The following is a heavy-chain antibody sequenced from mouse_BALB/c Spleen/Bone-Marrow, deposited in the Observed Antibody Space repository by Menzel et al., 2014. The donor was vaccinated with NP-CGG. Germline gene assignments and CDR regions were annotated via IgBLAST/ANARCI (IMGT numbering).Heavy chain of an antibody. D-gene: IGHD2-3*01. V-gene: IGHV1-14*01. CDR2: INPYNDGT. CDR3: ARTPIYDGYYWFFDV. J-gene: IGHJ1*01. Sequence: VQLQQSGLELVKPGASVKMSCKASGYTFTSYVMHWVKQKPGQGLEWIGYINPYNDGTKYNEKFKDKAALTSDKSSSTAYMELSSLTSEDSAVYYCARTPIYDGYYWFFDVWGAGTTVTVSS. CDR1: GYTFTSYV.